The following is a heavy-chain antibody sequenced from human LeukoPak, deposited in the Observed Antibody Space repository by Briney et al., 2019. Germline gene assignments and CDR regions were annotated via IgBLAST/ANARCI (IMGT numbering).Heavy chain of an antibody. J-gene: IGHJ4*02. V-gene: IGHV4-59*01. CDR3: ARSGTKTNGFDY. Sequence: SQTLSLTCTVSGGSISTYYWSWIRQPPGKGLEWIGYIYYSGSTNYSPSLQSRVTISVDTSKNQFSLRLSSVTAADTAMYYCARSGTKTNGFDYWGQVTLVTVSS. D-gene: IGHD2-8*01. CDR2: IYYSGST. CDR1: GGSISTYY.